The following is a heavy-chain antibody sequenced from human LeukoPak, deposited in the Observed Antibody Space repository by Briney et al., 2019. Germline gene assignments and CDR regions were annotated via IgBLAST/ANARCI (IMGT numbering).Heavy chain of an antibody. J-gene: IGHJ4*02. D-gene: IGHD5-18*01. CDR2: INPDSGGT. CDR1: GYTFTGYY. CDR3: TILLDTAMVGTPTEC. V-gene: IGHV1-2*02. Sequence: ASVKVSCKASGYTFTGYYIHWVRQAPGQGLEWMGWINPDSGGTNYAQKFQGRVTMTRDTSSSTAYMELSRLRSDDTAVYYCTILLDTAMVGTPTECWGQGTLVTVSS.